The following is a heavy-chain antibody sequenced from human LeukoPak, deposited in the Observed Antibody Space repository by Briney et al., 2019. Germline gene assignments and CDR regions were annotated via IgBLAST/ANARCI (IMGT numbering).Heavy chain of an antibody. Sequence: PSETLSLTCTVSGGSISSHYWSWIRQPPGKGLEWIGYIYYSGSTNYNPSLKSRVTISVDTSKNQFSLKLSSVTAADTAVYYCARAYSVYYCYYMDVWGKGTTVTVSS. CDR1: GGSISSHY. J-gene: IGHJ6*03. CDR2: IYYSGST. CDR3: ARAYSVYYCYYMDV. V-gene: IGHV4-59*11. D-gene: IGHD6-13*01.